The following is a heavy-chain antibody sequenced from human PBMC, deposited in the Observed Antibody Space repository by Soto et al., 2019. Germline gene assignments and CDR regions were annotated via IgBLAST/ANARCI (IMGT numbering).Heavy chain of an antibody. CDR1: GFTFSSYG. J-gene: IGHJ6*03. D-gene: IGHD6-13*01. Sequence: GGSLRLSCAASGFTFSSYGMHWVRQAPGKGLEWVAVISYDGSNKYYADSVKGRFTISRDNSKNTLYLQMNSLRAEDTAVYYCAKDPRVAAAENYMDVWGKGTTVTVSS. V-gene: IGHV3-30*18. CDR3: AKDPRVAAAENYMDV. CDR2: ISYDGSNK.